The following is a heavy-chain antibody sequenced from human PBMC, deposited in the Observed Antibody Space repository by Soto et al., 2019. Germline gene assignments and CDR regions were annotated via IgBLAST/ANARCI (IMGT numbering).Heavy chain of an antibody. Sequence: SETLSLTCTVSGASISSYSWSWIRQPPGKGLEWIGYIYYNGSPNYNPSLNSRATISSDTSKNQFSLKLTSVTAADTAVYYCARDPEYCSGGSCSASGWFDPWGQGTLVTVSS. V-gene: IGHV4-59*01. J-gene: IGHJ5*02. CDR1: GASISSYS. CDR3: ARDPEYCSGGSCSASGWFDP. D-gene: IGHD2-15*01. CDR2: IYYNGSP.